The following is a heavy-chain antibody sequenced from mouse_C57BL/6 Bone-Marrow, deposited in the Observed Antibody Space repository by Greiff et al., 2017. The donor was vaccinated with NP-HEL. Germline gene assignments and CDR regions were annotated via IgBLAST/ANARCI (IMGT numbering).Heavy chain of an antibody. J-gene: IGHJ2*01. CDR1: GYAFSSSW. D-gene: IGHD2-14*01. CDR2: IYPGDGDT. CDR3: ARGNRIKYFDY. V-gene: IGHV1-82*01. Sequence: VQLQESGPELVKPGASVKISCKASGYAFSSSWMNWVKQRPGKGLEWIGRIYPGDGDTNYNGKFKGKATLTADKSSSTAYMQLSSLTSEDSAVYFCARGNRIKYFDYWGQGTTLTVSS.